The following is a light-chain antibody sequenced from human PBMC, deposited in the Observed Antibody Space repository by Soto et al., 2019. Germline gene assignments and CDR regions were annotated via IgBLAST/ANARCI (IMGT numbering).Light chain of an antibody. J-gene: IGKJ2*01. CDR3: QQYYSYLYT. Sequence: AIRMTQSPSSFSASTGDRVTVTCRASQSISSYLAWYQQKPGKAPKLLIYAASTLQSGVPSRFSGSGSGTDFTLTISCLQSEDFATYYCQQYYSYLYTFGQGTKLEIK. CDR2: AAS. CDR1: QSISSY. V-gene: IGKV1-8*01.